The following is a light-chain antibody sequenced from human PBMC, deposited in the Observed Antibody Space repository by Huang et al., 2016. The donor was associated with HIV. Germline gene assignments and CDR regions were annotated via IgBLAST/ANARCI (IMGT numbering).Light chain of an antibody. CDR3: MQALQTPYT. J-gene: IGKJ2*01. Sequence: DIVMTQSPLSLPVTPGEPASISCMSSQSLLHSNGYNYLDWYLQKPGQSPQLLIYLGANRASGVPDRFSGSGSGTDFTLKIRRVEAEDVGVYYCMQALQTPYTFGQGTKLEIK. CDR2: LGA. V-gene: IGKV2-28*01. CDR1: QSLLHSNGYNY.